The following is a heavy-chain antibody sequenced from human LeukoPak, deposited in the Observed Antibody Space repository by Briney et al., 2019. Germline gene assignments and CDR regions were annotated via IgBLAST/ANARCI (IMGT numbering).Heavy chain of an antibody. V-gene: IGHV1-69*05. CDR1: GYTFTSYG. CDR2: IIPIFGTA. CDR3: ARNLRYCTNGVCYPDWFDP. D-gene: IGHD2-8*01. Sequence: ASVKVSCKASGYTFTSYGISWVRQAPGQGLEWMGGIIPIFGTANYAQKFQGRVTITTDESTSTAYMELSSLRSEDTAVYYCARNLRYCTNGVCYPDWFDPWGQGTLVTVSS. J-gene: IGHJ5*02.